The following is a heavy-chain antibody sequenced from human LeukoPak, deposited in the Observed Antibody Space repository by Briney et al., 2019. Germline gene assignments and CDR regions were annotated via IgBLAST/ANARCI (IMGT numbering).Heavy chain of an antibody. J-gene: IGHJ4*02. Sequence: PGGSLRLSCAASGFTFSSYGMHWVRQAPGKGLEWVAVIWYDGSNKYYADSVKGRFTISRDNSKNTLYLQMNSLRAEHTAVYYCAKDRLPLRNNKYDFDSWGQGALVTVSS. CDR1: GFTFSSYG. V-gene: IGHV3-33*06. CDR3: AKDRLPLRNNKYDFDS. CDR2: IWYDGSNK. D-gene: IGHD5/OR15-5a*01.